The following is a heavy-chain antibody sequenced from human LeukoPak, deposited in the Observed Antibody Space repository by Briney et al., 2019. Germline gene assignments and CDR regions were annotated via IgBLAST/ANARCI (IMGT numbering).Heavy chain of an antibody. CDR3: AKDYIASTIFGVCPGN. Sequence: PGGSLRLSCAASGFTFSSYSMNWVRQAPGKGLEWVSSISSSSSYIYYADSVKGRFTISRDNSKNTLYLQMNSLRAEDTAVYYCAKDYIASTIFGVCPGNWGQGTLVTVSS. D-gene: IGHD3-3*01. J-gene: IGHJ4*02. CDR1: GFTFSSYS. V-gene: IGHV3-21*01. CDR2: ISSSSSYI.